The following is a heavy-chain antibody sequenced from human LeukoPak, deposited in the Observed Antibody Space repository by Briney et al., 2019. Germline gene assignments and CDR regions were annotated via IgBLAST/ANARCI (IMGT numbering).Heavy chain of an antibody. J-gene: IGHJ4*02. Sequence: GGSLRLSCAASGFTFSSYGMHWVRQAPGKGLEWVAFIRYDGSNKYYADSVKGRFTISRDNSKNTLYLQMNSLRAEDTAVYYCAKDLIYYYYGSGSYSSFDYWGQGTLVTVSS. CDR1: GFTFSSYG. V-gene: IGHV3-30*02. CDR2: IRYDGSNK. D-gene: IGHD3-10*01. CDR3: AKDLIYYYYGSGSYSSFDY.